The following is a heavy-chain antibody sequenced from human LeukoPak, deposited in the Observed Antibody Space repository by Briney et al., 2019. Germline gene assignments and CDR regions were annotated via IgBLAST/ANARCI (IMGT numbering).Heavy chain of an antibody. CDR3: AIKGGYYDFWSGYLDY. CDR2: ISGSGGST. Sequence: PGGSLRLSCAASGFTFSSYAMSWVRQAPGKGLEWVPAISGSGGSTYYADSVKGRFTISRDNSKNTLYLQMNSLRAEDTAVYYCAIKGGYYDFWSGYLDYWGQGTLVTVSS. CDR1: GFTFSSYA. J-gene: IGHJ4*02. D-gene: IGHD3-3*01. V-gene: IGHV3-23*01.